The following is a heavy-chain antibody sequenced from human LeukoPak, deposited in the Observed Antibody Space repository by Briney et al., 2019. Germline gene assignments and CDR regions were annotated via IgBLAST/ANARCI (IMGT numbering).Heavy chain of an antibody. V-gene: IGHV4-59*01. CDR1: GGSISTYY. J-gene: IGHJ3*02. D-gene: IGHD1-26*01. CDR3: ATDYSGSYWGYAFDI. Sequence: PSETLSLTCTVSGGSISTYYWNWIRQPPGKGLEWIGYIYYTGSTNYNPSLKSRVTISVDTSKNQFSLKLSSVTAADTAVYYCATDYSGSYWGYAFDIWGQGTMVTVSS. CDR2: IYYTGST.